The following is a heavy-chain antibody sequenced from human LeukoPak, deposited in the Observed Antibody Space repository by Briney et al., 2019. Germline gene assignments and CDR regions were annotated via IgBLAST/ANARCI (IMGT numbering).Heavy chain of an antibody. Sequence: GGSLRLSCAASGFTFSSYGLHWVRQAPGKGLEWVTFIRYDAHKKYYADSVKGRFTIQRDNSRNRLYLQMNSLRADDTAVYYCAKDLMPRRRESWTPIPADGPQPPEYWGQGTLVTVSS. J-gene: IGHJ4*02. D-gene: IGHD2-2*02. CDR3: AKDLMPRRRESWTPIPADGPQPPEY. V-gene: IGHV3-30*02. CDR2: IRYDAHKK. CDR1: GFTFSSYG.